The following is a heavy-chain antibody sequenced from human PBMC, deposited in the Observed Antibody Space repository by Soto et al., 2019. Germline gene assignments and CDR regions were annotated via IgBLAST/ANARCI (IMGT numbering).Heavy chain of an antibody. CDR2: ISGNGEII. CDR1: GFTFSDYY. D-gene: IGHD4-17*01. V-gene: IGHV3-11*01. Sequence: PGGSLRLSCAASGFTFSDYYIHWIRRAPGKGLEWISYISGNGEIIQYAASARGRFTISRDNAENSVYLEMDSLRAEDTALYYCSRDVDADFRTDFDYWGRGTLVTVSS. J-gene: IGHJ4*02. CDR3: SRDVDADFRTDFDY.